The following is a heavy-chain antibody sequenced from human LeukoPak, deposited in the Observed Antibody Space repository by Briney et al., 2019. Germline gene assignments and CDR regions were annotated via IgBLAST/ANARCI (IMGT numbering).Heavy chain of an antibody. CDR1: GYTFSNYD. CDR2: ITPSGGI. Sequence: ASVKVSCKASGYTFSNYDMNWVRQAPGQGLEWMGMITPSGGISYAQKFQGRVTMTRDMSTNTVYMELSSLRSEDTAVYYCARDYGSGSYPYYYYYYYMDVWGKGTTVTISS. CDR3: ARDYGSGSYPYYYYYYYMDV. D-gene: IGHD3-10*01. J-gene: IGHJ6*03. V-gene: IGHV1-46*01.